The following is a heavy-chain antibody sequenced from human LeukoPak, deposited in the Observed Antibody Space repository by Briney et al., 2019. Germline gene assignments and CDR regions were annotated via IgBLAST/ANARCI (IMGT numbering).Heavy chain of an antibody. J-gene: IGHJ5*02. V-gene: IGHV3-23*01. D-gene: IGHD3-3*01. Sequence: GGSLRLSCAASGFTFSSYAMSWVRQAPGKGLEWVSAISGSGGSTYYADSVKGRFTISRDNSKNTQYLRMNSLRAEDTAVYYCAKRFLEWLLSPDWFDPWGQGTLVTVSS. CDR3: AKRFLEWLLSPDWFDP. CDR1: GFTFSSYA. CDR2: ISGSGGST.